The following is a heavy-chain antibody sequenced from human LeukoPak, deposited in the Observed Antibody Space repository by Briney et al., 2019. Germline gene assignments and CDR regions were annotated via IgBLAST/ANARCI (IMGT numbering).Heavy chain of an antibody. CDR2: IGGSGANT. J-gene: IGHJ4*02. V-gene: IGHV3-23*01. CDR3: AKGGPYYHGSGSYEGFDY. CDR1: GFTFTSYA. Sequence: PGGSLRLSCAASGFTFTSYAMGWVRQAPGKGLEWVSGIGGSGANTYYADSVKGRFTISRDNFKKTLHLQMNSLRAEDTAIYYCAKGGPYYHGSGSYEGFDYWGQGTLVTVSS. D-gene: IGHD3-10*01.